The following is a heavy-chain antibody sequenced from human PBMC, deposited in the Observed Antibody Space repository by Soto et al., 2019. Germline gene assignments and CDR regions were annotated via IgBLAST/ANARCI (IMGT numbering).Heavy chain of an antibody. CDR1: GGSFSGYY. CDR3: ARHRIAAAVAYNWFDP. V-gene: IGHV4-34*01. Sequence: SETLSLTCAVYGGSFSGYYWTWIRQPPGTGLEWIGEINHSGSTNYNPSLKSRVTISVDTSKNQFSLKLSSVTAADTAAYYCARHRIAAAVAYNWFDPWGQGTLVTVSS. J-gene: IGHJ5*02. D-gene: IGHD6-13*01. CDR2: INHSGST.